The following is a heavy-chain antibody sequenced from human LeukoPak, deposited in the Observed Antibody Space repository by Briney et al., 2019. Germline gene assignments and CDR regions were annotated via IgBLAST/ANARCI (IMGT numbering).Heavy chain of an antibody. J-gene: IGHJ4*02. V-gene: IGHV3-23*01. CDR2: ISGSGGTT. D-gene: IGHD1-26*01. Sequence: GGSLRLSCAAPGFTFSSYAMSWVRQAPGKGLEWVSGISGSGGTTYYADSVKGRFTISRDNSKNTLYLQMNSLRAEDTAVYYCAKGSGSYSSIDYWGQGTLVIVSS. CDR1: GFTFSSYA. CDR3: AKGSGSYSSIDY.